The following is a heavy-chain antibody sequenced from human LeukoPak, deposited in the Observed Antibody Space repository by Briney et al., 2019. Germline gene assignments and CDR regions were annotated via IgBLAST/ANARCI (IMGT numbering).Heavy chain of an antibody. J-gene: IGHJ6*04. CDR1: GFTFSSYD. D-gene: IGHD3-16*01. Sequence: GGSLRLSCAASGFTFSSYDMHWVRQATGKGLEWVSAIGTAGDTYYPGSVKGRFTISRENAKNSLYLQMNSLRAGDTAVYYCARGKTFGGVVDVWAKGTTVTVSS. CDR3: ARGKTFGGVVDV. V-gene: IGHV3-13*01. CDR2: IGTAGDT.